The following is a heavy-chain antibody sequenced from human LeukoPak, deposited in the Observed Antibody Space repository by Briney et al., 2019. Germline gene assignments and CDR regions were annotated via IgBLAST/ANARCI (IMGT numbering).Heavy chain of an antibody. Sequence: PSETLSLTCAVTGASITNEDFFWGWIRQPPGKGLEWVGTISSSGATYYSPSLRSRLTISVDTSKNHFSLKLTSVTAADTAVYYCVAEVEGADSPLGHLNFDSWGQGILASVSS. V-gene: IGHV4-39*02. D-gene: IGHD7-27*01. CDR2: ISSSGAT. CDR1: GASITNEDFF. J-gene: IGHJ4*02. CDR3: VAEVEGADSPLGHLNFDS.